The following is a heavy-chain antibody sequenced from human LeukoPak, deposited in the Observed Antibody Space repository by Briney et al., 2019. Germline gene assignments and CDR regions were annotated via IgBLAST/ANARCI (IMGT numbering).Heavy chain of an antibody. D-gene: IGHD3-10*01. CDR3: ARGSACITMVRSSCTIRARAFDP. CDR2: INHSGST. J-gene: IGHJ5*02. V-gene: IGHV4-34*01. Sequence: KPSETLSLTCAVYGGSFSGYYWSWIRQPPGKGLEWIGEINHSGSTNYNPSLKSRVTISVDTSKNQFSLKLSSVTAADTAVYYCARGSACITMVRSSCTIRARAFDPWGQGTLVTVSS. CDR1: GGSFSGYY.